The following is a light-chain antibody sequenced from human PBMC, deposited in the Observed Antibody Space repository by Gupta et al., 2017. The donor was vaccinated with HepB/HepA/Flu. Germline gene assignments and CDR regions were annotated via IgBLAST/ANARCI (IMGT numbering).Light chain of an antibody. Sequence: SYVLTQPPSVSVAPGKTARITCGGNNIGSRSVHWYQQKPGQAPVLVVYDDGDRPSGIPERFSGSNSGNTATLTISRVEAGDEADYCCQVWDRNSDRMFGGGTKLTVL. CDR2: DDG. CDR3: QVWDRNSDRM. J-gene: IGLJ3*02. CDR1: NIGSRS. V-gene: IGLV3-21*03.